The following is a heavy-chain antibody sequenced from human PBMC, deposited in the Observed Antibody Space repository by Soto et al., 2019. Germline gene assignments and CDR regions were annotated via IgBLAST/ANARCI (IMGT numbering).Heavy chain of an antibody. J-gene: IGHJ4*02. CDR2: MSYDANNQ. V-gene: IGHV3-30*18. Sequence: QVQLVESGGGVVQPGRSLRLSCTASGFTFSSYAMHWVRQAPGKGLEWVAIMSYDANNQYYVESVKGRFTISRDNFKNTLSLQMNSLRAEDSGVYYCAKALGELSPESFDYWGQGILVTVSS. D-gene: IGHD3-16*02. CDR3: AKALGELSPESFDY. CDR1: GFTFSSYA.